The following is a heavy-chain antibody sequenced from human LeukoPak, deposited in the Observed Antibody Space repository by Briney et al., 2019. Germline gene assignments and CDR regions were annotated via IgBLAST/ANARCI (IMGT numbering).Heavy chain of an antibody. J-gene: IGHJ4*02. Sequence: GGSLRLSCAASGFTFSSYSMNWVRQAPGKGLEWVSSISSSSYIYYADSVKGRFTISRDNAKNSLYLQMNSLRAEDTAVYYCARDYYGDSSFDYCGQGTLVTVSS. CDR2: ISSSSYI. D-gene: IGHD4-17*01. CDR3: ARDYYGDSSFDY. CDR1: GFTFSSYS. V-gene: IGHV3-21*01.